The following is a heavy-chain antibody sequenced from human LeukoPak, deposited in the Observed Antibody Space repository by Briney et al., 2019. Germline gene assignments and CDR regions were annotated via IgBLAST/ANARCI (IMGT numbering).Heavy chain of an antibody. CDR2: ITSSGRTI. V-gene: IGHV3-11*01. Sequence: GSLRLSCAASGFSFSDYYMSWIRQAPGKGLEWVSYITSSGRTIYYADSVKGRFTISRDNAKNSLYLQMNSLRAEDTAVYFCARRHDYGDHWGQGTLVTVSS. D-gene: IGHD4-17*01. J-gene: IGHJ4*02. CDR1: GFSFSDYY. CDR3: ARRHDYGDH.